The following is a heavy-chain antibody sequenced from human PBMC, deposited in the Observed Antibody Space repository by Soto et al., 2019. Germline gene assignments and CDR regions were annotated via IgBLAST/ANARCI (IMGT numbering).Heavy chain of an antibody. CDR1: GFSLSTSGVG. D-gene: IGHD3-10*01. CDR3: AHPMSYYGVHGGAFDI. Sequence: QITLKESGPTLVKPTQTLTLTCTFSGFSLSTSGVGVGWIRQPPGKALELLALIYWDDDKRYSPSLKSRLTITKDTSKNQVVLTMTNLDPVDTATYYCAHPMSYYGVHGGAFDIWGQGTMVSVSS. CDR2: IYWDDDK. J-gene: IGHJ3*02. V-gene: IGHV2-5*02.